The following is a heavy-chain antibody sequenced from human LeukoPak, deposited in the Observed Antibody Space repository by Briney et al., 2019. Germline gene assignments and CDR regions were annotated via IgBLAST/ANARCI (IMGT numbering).Heavy chain of an antibody. D-gene: IGHD6-19*01. V-gene: IGHV4-4*07. CDR1: GGSISSFY. CDR3: ARDWGSYSSGWRAFDY. J-gene: IGHJ4*02. CDR2: IYTSGGT. Sequence: SETLSLTCTVSGGSISSFYWTWIRQPAGKGLEWTGRIYTSGGTNYNPSLKSRVTMSVDTSKNQFSLKLSSVTAADTAVYYCARDWGSYSSGWRAFDYWGQGTLVTVSS.